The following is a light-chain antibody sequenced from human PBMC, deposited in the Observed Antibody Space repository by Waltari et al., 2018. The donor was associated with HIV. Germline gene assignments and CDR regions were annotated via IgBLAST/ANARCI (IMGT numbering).Light chain of an antibody. CDR3: ATWDDSLSGWV. V-gene: IGLV1-47*01. J-gene: IGLJ3*02. CDR1: NIGSKS. Sequence: VLTQPPSVSVAPGQTARFTCGGNNIGSKSVHWYQQFPGTAPKLLIYRNDQRPSGVPDLFSASTSGTSAALAISGLRSEDEADYYCATWDDSLSGWVFGGGTKLTVL. CDR2: RND.